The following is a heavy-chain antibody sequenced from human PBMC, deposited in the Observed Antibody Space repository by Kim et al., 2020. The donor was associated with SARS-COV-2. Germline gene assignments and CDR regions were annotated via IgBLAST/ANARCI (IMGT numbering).Heavy chain of an antibody. CDR1: GGSFSGYY. V-gene: IGHV4-34*01. CDR3: ARGGRNYGHRRDYYYYYMDV. J-gene: IGHJ6*03. D-gene: IGHD4-17*01. Sequence: SETLSLTCAVYGGSFSGYYWSWIRQPPGKGLEWIGEINHSGSTNYNPSLKSRVTISVDTSKNQFSLKLSSVTAADTAVYYCARGGRNYGHRRDYYYYYMDVWGKGTTVTVSS. CDR2: INHSGST.